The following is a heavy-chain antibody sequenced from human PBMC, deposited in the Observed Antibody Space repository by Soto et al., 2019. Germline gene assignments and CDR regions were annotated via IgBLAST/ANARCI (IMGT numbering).Heavy chain of an antibody. J-gene: IGHJ4*02. CDR3: ARVAVAGTRADY. CDR1: GGSISRSNW. V-gene: IGHV4-4*02. D-gene: IGHD6-19*01. CDR2: IYHSGST. Sequence: QVQLQESGPGLVKPSGTLSLTCAVSGGSISRSNWWSLVRQPPGKGLEGIGEIYHSGSTNYTPPLTSRVTISVDKAKNQFSLKLSSVTAADTAVYYCARVAVAGTRADYWGQGTLVTV.